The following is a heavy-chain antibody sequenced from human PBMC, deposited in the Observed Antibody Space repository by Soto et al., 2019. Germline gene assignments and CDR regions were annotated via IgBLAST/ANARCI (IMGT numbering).Heavy chain of an antibody. CDR2: IYYSGST. CDR1: GDSIKTHY. J-gene: IGHJ5*02. D-gene: IGHD2-2*03. CDR3: ASGWMAAFDT. V-gene: IGHV4-59*11. Sequence: SETLSLTCNVTGDSIKTHYWSWIRQPPGKGLEWIGYIYYSGSTLYNPSLKRRVTISVDTAKNQFSLRLNSLTAADTAVYYCASGWMAAFDTWGQGTLVTVSS.